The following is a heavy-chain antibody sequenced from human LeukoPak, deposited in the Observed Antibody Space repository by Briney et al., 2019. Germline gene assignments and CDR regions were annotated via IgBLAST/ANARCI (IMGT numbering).Heavy chain of an antibody. V-gene: IGHV3-53*01. CDR3: ARGGNYYDMDV. CDR2: IFSGGTT. Sequence: GGSLRLSCAASGFTFSDYAMSWVRQAPGKGLEWVSVIFSGGTTYYADSVKGRFTISRDNSKNTLFLQMNSLRAEDTAVYYCARGGNYYDMDVWGQGTTVTVSS. CDR1: GFTFSDYA. J-gene: IGHJ6*02.